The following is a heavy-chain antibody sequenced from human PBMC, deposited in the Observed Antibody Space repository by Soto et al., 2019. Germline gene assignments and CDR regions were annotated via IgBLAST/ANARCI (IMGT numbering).Heavy chain of an antibody. Sequence: SWWSLRLSCAASVFSFDDYAMHWVRQVPGKGLEWITGISWNSGTIGYADSVKGRFTISRDNAKNSLYLQMNSLRAEDTALYYCARDVWSRASGPPDSWGQGTLVTVSS. CDR1: VFSFDDYA. CDR2: ISWNSGTI. D-gene: IGHD3-10*01. J-gene: IGHJ4*02. V-gene: IGHV3-9*01. CDR3: ARDVWSRASGPPDS.